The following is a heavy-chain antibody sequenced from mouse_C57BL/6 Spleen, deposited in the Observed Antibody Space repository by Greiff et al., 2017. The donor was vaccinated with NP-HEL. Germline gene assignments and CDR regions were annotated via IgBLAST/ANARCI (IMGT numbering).Heavy chain of an antibody. CDR3: ARNEGNYYGNYGFAY. CDR2: IWTGGGT. V-gene: IGHV2-9-1*01. D-gene: IGHD2-1*01. Sequence: VQLQQSGPGLVAPSQCLSLTCTVSGFSLTSYAISWVRQPPGKGLEWLGVIWTGGGTNYNSALKSRLSISKDNSKSKVVVKMNRLQTYDTARDYCARNEGNYYGNYGFAYWGQGTLVTVSA. CDR1: GFSLTSYA. J-gene: IGHJ3*01.